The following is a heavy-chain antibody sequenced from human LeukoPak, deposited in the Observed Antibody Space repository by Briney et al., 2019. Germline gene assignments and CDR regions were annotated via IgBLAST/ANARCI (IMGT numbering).Heavy chain of an antibody. D-gene: IGHD6-13*01. CDR2: INPNSGDA. CDR1: GYTFTAYY. J-gene: IGHJ4*02. Sequence: RASVKVSCKASGYTFTAYYMHWVRQAPGQGLEWMGWINPNSGDANYAQKFQGRVTMTRDTSINTAYMELSRLRSDDTAVYYCSSVVIAAASFDYWGQGTLVTVSS. V-gene: IGHV1-2*02. CDR3: SSVVIAAASFDY.